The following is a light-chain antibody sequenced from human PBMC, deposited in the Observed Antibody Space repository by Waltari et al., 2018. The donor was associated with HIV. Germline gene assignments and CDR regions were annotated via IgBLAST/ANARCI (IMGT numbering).Light chain of an antibody. Sequence: QSVLTQPPSASGTPGQRVTIPCSGSSPNIGSNYVYWYQQLPGTTPKLLIYRNTPRPSCVPDRFSGSKSGTSASLAISGLRSEDEADYYCAAWDDSLSGWVFGGGTKLTVL. CDR2: RNT. CDR1: SPNIGSNY. J-gene: IGLJ3*02. V-gene: IGLV1-47*01. CDR3: AAWDDSLSGWV.